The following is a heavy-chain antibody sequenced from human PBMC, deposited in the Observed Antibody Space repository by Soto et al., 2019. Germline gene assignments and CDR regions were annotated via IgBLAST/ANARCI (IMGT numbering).Heavy chain of an antibody. V-gene: IGHV3-13*01. D-gene: IGHD2-15*01. Sequence: GGSLRLSCEASGFTFSGFDMHWVRQPTEKGLGWVSTIGTAGDTYYAVSVKGRFTISRDKAKNSLSLQMNSLRAGDTAVYFCARGQEVGAHFFDSWGQGTQVTVSS. CDR3: ARGQEVGAHFFDS. CDR2: IGTAGDT. CDR1: GFTFSGFD. J-gene: IGHJ4*02.